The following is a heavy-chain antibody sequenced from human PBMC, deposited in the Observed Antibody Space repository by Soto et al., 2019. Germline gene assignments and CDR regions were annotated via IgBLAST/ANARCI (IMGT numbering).Heavy chain of an antibody. CDR3: AREGKASMTTGDYFDY. Sequence: QVQLVQSGAEVKKPGSSVKVSCKASGGTFSSYTISWVRQAPGQGLEWMGRIIPILGIANYAQKFQGRVTITADKSTGTAYLELSSLRSEDKAVYFCAREGKASMTTGDYFDYWGQGTLVTVSS. V-gene: IGHV1-69*08. J-gene: IGHJ4*02. CDR1: GGTFSSYT. CDR2: IIPILGIA. D-gene: IGHD4-17*01.